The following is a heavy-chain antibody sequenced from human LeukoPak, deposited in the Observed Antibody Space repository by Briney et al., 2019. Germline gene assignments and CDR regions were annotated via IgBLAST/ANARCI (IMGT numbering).Heavy chain of an antibody. CDR3: ARGENWGDY. CDR2: IKHDGSES. CDR1: GFTFSNYW. Sequence: GGSLRLSCEASGFTFSNYWMSWVRQAPGKGLEWVANIKHDGSESYYGDSVKGRFTISRDNSKNTLYLQMNSLRAEDTAVYYCARGENWGDYWGQGTLVTVSS. D-gene: IGHD7-27*01. V-gene: IGHV3-7*02. J-gene: IGHJ4*02.